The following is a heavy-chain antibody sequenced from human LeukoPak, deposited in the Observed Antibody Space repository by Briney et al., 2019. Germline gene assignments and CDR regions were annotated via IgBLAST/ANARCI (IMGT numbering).Heavy chain of an antibody. J-gene: IGHJ4*02. Sequence: SQTLSLTCAISGASVSSNSAAWNWIRQSPSRGLQWLGRTNYKTKWYNNYAVFEKRRIRINPETSNNQFSLQFNFMTPEDTAVYFCARARDYGDISFDYWGQGTLVTVSS. CDR2: TNYKTKWYN. D-gene: IGHD4-17*01. V-gene: IGHV6-1*01. CDR1: GASVSSNSAA. CDR3: ARARDYGDISFDY.